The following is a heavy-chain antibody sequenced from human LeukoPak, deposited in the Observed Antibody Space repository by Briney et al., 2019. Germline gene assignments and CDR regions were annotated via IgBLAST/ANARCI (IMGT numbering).Heavy chain of an antibody. Sequence: GGSLRLSCAASGFTFSDYYMSWIRQAPGKGLEWVSYISSSSSYTNYADSVKGRFTISRDNAKNSLYLQVNSLRAEDTAVYYCARLGWATAPLDYWGQGTLVTVSS. D-gene: IGHD5-12*01. CDR1: GFTFSDYY. V-gene: IGHV3-11*06. CDR3: ARLGWATAPLDY. J-gene: IGHJ4*02. CDR2: ISSSSSYT.